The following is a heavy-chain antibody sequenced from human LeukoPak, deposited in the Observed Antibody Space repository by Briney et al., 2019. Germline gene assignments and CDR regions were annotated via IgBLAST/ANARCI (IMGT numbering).Heavy chain of an antibody. D-gene: IGHD6-19*01. V-gene: IGHV3-23*01. CDR3: ATDIYSSGPRGY. CDR1: GFTFSSYA. Sequence: GGSLRLSCAASGFTFSSYAMSWVRQAPGKGLEWVSAISGSGGSTYYADSVKGRFTISRDNSKNTQYLQMNSLRAEDTAVYYCATDIYSSGPRGYWGQGTLVTVSS. CDR2: ISGSGGST. J-gene: IGHJ4*02.